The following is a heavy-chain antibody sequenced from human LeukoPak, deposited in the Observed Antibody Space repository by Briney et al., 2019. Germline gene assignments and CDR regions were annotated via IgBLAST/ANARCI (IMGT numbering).Heavy chain of an antibody. CDR1: GGSISSHY. CDR2: IYYSGST. Sequence: SETLSLTCTVSGGSISSHYWSWIRQPPGKGLEWIGYIYYSGSTNYNPSLKSRVTISVDTSKNQFSLKLSSVTAADMAVYYCARVFDWNNYDAFHIWGQGTMVTVSS. D-gene: IGHD1/OR15-1a*01. CDR3: ARVFDWNNYDAFHI. V-gene: IGHV4-59*11. J-gene: IGHJ3*02.